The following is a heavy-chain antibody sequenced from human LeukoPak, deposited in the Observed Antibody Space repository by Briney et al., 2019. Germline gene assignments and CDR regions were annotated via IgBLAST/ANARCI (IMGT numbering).Heavy chain of an antibody. CDR2: IYYSGST. V-gene: IGHV4-31*03. CDR1: GGSISSGGYY. CDR3: ARSREDAFDI. Sequence: PSETLSLTCTVSGGSISSGGYYWSWIRQHPGKGLEWIGYIYYSGSTYYNPSLKSRVTISVDTSKNQFSLKLSSVTAADTAVYYCARSREDAFDIWGQGTMVTVSS. J-gene: IGHJ3*02.